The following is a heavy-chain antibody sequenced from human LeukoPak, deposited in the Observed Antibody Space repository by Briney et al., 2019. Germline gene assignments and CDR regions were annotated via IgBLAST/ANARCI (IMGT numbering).Heavy chain of an antibody. J-gene: IGHJ4*02. CDR3: AKRIQSAMATGY. CDR2: INGSGDRT. V-gene: IGHV3-23*01. D-gene: IGHD5-18*01. Sequence: PGGTLRLSCVASGFTFSSYAMNWVRQAPGKGLEWVSSINGSGDRTYYADSVKGRFTISRDNSKNTLYLQMNSLRAEDTAVYYCAKRIQSAMATGYWGQGTLVTVSS. CDR1: GFTFSSYA.